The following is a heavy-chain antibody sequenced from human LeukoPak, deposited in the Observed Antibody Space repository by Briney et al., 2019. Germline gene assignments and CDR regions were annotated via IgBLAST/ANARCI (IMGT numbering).Heavy chain of an antibody. J-gene: IGHJ4*02. CDR2: INSRGSNT. D-gene: IGHD5-18*01. CDR3: ARVGSGDIYGYGDY. V-gene: IGHV3-48*03. CDR1: GFTFSDYE. Sequence: PGGSLRLSCAASGFTFSDYEMNWVRQAPGKGLEWVSYINSRGSNTYYADSVKGRFTISRDDSKNTLYLQMSSLRVEDTAVYYCARVGSGDIYGYGDYWGQGTLVTVSS.